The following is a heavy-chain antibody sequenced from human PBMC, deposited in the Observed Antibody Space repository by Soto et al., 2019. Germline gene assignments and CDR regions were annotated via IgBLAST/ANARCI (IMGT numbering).Heavy chain of an antibody. V-gene: IGHV2-5*02. CDR3: AHTLVAGLGYYFAY. J-gene: IGHJ4*02. CDR1: GFSLSTTRVG. Sequence: QITLKESGPTLVKPTQTLTLTCTFSGFSLSTTRVGVGWIRQPPGKALEWLALIYWDDDKRYSPFLKSRLTITKDTAKNPVVLTMTNMDPMDTATYFCAHTLVAGLGYYFAYWGQGTLVPVSS. D-gene: IGHD6-19*01. CDR2: IYWDDDK.